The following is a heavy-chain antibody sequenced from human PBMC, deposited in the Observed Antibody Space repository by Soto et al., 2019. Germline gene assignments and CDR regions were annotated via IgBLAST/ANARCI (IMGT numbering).Heavy chain of an antibody. CDR2: ISYDGSNK. CDR1: GFTFSSYG. J-gene: IGHJ4*02. D-gene: IGHD1-26*01. V-gene: IGHV3-30*18. Sequence: QVQLVESGGGVVQPGRSLRLSCAASGFTFSSYGMHWVRQAPGKGLEWVAVISYDGSNKYYADSVKGRFTISRDNSKNTRYLQMNSLRAEDTAVYYCAKDGPYSGSYIGYFDYWGQGTLVTVSS. CDR3: AKDGPYSGSYIGYFDY.